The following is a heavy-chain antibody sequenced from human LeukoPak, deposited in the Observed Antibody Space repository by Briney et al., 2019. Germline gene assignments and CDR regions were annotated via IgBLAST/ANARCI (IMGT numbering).Heavy chain of an antibody. CDR1: GFTFSSYA. CDR2: ISYDGSNK. J-gene: IGHJ3*02. Sequence: PGGSLRLSCAASGFTFSSYAMHWVRQAPGKGLEWVAVISYDGSNKYYADSVKGRFTISRDNAMNSLYLQMNSLRAEDTAVYYCASRRTVTSTDPHTFDIWGQGTMVTVSS. CDR3: ASRRTVTSTDPHTFDI. D-gene: IGHD4-17*01. V-gene: IGHV3-30*04.